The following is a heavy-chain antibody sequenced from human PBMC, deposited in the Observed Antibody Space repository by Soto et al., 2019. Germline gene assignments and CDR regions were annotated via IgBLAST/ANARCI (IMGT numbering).Heavy chain of an antibody. CDR3: ATVSQSLDYDAFDI. V-gene: IGHV1-24*01. CDR1: GYTLTELS. CDR2: FDPEDGET. Sequence: ASVKVSCKVSGYTLTELSMHWVRQAPGKGLEWMGGFDPEDGETIYAQKFQGRVTMTEDTSTDTAYMELSSLRSEDTAVYYCATVSQSLDYDAFDIWGQGTMVTV. J-gene: IGHJ3*02. D-gene: IGHD6-19*01.